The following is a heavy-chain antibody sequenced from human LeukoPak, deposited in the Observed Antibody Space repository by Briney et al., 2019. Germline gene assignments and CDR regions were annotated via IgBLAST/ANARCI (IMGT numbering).Heavy chain of an antibody. CDR3: ARDVGGGPFFDY. CDR1: GGSISSFY. J-gene: IGHJ4*02. CDR2: IYNSGST. Sequence: PSETLSLTCTVSGGSISSFYWGWNRQPPGKGLEWIGYIYNSGSTDYNPSLKSRVTISVDTSKNQFSLKLSSVTAADTAVYYCARDVGGGPFFDYWGQGTLVTVSS. V-gene: IGHV4-59*01. D-gene: IGHD2-15*01.